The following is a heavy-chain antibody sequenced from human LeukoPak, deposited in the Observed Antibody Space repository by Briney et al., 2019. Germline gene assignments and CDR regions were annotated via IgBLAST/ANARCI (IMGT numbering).Heavy chain of an antibody. J-gene: IGHJ4*02. Sequence: ASVKGSCKASGYTFTNYAIHWVRQAPGQRREWMGWVNVVNVKAKYLQKFEGRVTISRNTSASTGYMELSSLRSEDTAVYFCARSSGSHYFDHWGQGTLVTASS. V-gene: IGHV1-3*01. CDR3: ARSSGSHYFDH. CDR2: VNVVNVKA. CDR1: GYTFTNYA. D-gene: IGHD3-10*01.